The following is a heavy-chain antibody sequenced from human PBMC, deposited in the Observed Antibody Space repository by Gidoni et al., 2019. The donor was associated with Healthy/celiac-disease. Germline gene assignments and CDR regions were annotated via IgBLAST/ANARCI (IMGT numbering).Heavy chain of an antibody. D-gene: IGHD3-3*01. CDR1: GFSFRSYS. V-gene: IGHV3-21*01. Sequence: EVQLVESGGGLVKPGGSLRLSCAASGFSFRSYSMNWVRQAPGTGLEWVSSISSSSSYIYYADSVKGRFTISRDNAKNSLYLQMNSLRAEDTAVYYCARDLLRYYDFWSGYFDYWGQGTLVTVSS. J-gene: IGHJ4*02. CDR3: ARDLLRYYDFWSGYFDY. CDR2: ISSSSSYI.